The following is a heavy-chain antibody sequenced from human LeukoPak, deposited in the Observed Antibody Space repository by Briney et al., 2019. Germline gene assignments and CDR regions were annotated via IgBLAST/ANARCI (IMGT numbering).Heavy chain of an antibody. J-gene: IGHJ4*02. Sequence: PSETLSLTCTVSGGSISSYYWSWIRQPPGKGLEWIGYIYYSGSTNYNPSLKSRVTISVDTSKNQFSLKLSSVTAADTAVYYCAREQSDISGFDYWGQGTLVTVSS. D-gene: IGHD3-10*01. CDR3: AREQSDISGFDY. CDR1: GGSISSYY. V-gene: IGHV4-59*01. CDR2: IYYSGST.